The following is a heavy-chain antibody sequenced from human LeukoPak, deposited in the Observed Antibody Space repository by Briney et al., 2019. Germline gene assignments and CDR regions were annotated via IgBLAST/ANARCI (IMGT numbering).Heavy chain of an antibody. CDR3: ARDQCSSTSCYYYYGMDV. J-gene: IGHJ6*02. CDR2: ISYDGSNK. CDR1: GFTFSSYA. D-gene: IGHD2-2*01. V-gene: IGHV3-30*04. Sequence: GRSLRLSCAASGFTFSSYAMHWVRQAPGKGLEWVAVISYDGSNKYYADSVKGRFTISRDNSKNTLYLQMNSLRAEDTAVYYCARDQCSSTSCYYYYGMDVWGQGTPVTVSS.